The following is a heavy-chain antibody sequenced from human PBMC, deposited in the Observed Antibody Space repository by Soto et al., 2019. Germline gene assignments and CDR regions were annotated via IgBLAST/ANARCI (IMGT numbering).Heavy chain of an antibody. J-gene: IGHJ4*02. D-gene: IGHD6-13*01. V-gene: IGHV3-9*01. CDR2: ISWNSGSI. CDR3: AKDEGSSWPPVIDY. CDR1: GFTFDDYA. Sequence: GGSLRLSCAASGFTFDDYAMHWVRQAPGKGLEWVSGISWNSGSIGYADSVKGRFTISRDNAKNSLYLQMNSLRAEDTALYYCAKDEGSSWPPVIDYWGQGTLVTVSS.